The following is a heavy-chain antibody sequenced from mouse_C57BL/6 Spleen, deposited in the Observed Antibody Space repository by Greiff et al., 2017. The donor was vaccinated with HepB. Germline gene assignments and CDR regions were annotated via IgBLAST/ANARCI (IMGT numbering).Heavy chain of an antibody. D-gene: IGHD2-4*01. CDR3: ARQGDYDGYWYFDV. CDR2: IWSDGST. Sequence: VMLVESGPGLVAPSQSLSITCTVSGFSLTSYGVHWVRQPPGKGLEWLVVIWSDGSTTYNSARKSRLSISKDNSKSQVFLKMNSLQTDDTAMYYCARQGDYDGYWYFDVWGTGTTVTVSS. CDR1: GFSLTSYG. J-gene: IGHJ1*03. V-gene: IGHV2-6*02.